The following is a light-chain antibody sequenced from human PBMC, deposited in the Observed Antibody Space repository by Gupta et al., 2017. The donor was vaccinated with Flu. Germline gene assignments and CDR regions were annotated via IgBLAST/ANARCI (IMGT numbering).Light chain of an antibody. CDR2: ANR. V-gene: IGLV1-40*01. J-gene: IGLJ1*01. Sequence: VPISFTGGGSNIGAGYDVHWYQQLPEPAPKLLIDANRHRPSGVPDRFSGSKSGTSASLAITGLQAEDEADYYCQSFDSSLSGYVFGTATKVTVL. CDR3: QSFDSSLSGYV. CDR1: GSNIGAGYD.